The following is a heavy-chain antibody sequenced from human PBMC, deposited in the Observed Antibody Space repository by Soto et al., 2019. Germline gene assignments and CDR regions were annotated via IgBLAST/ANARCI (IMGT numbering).Heavy chain of an antibody. J-gene: IGHJ6*03. CDR1: GYTFTSYG. CDR3: ARTVLGPDILADQFVDYYYYMDV. CDR2: ISAYNGNT. Sequence: ASVKVSCKASGYTFTSYGISWVRQAPGQGLEWMGWISAYNGNTNYAQKLQGRVTMTTDTSTSTAYMELRSLRSDDTAIYYCARTVLGPDILADQFVDYYYYMDVWGQGTTVTVSS. D-gene: IGHD3-9*01. V-gene: IGHV1-18*01.